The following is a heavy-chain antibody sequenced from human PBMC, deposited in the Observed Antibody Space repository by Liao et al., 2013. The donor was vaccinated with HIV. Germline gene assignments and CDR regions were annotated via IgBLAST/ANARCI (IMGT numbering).Heavy chain of an antibody. CDR1: GGSFSGYY. J-gene: IGHJ4*02. V-gene: IGHV4-34*01. Sequence: QVQLQESGPGLVKPSETLSLTCAVYGGSFSGYYWSWIRQPPGKGLEWIGEINHSGSTNYNPSLKSRVTISVDTSKNQFSLKLSSVTAADTAVYYCARLRGRSVWGYWGQGTLVTVSS. CDR2: INHSGST. D-gene: IGHD3-3*01. CDR3: ARLRGRSVWGY.